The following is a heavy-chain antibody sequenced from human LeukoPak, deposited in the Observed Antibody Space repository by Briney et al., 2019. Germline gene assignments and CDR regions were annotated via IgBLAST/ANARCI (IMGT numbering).Heavy chain of an antibody. D-gene: IGHD5-18*01. V-gene: IGHV4-59*01. CDR1: GGSISSYY. CDR2: IYYSGST. Sequence: SETLSLTCTVSGGSISSYYWSWIRQPPGKGLEWIGYIYYSGSTNYNPSLKSRVTISVDTSKNQFSLKLSSVTAADTAVYYCARVALYVDTAIVGALDIWGQGTMVTVSS. CDR3: ARVALYVDTAIVGALDI. J-gene: IGHJ3*02.